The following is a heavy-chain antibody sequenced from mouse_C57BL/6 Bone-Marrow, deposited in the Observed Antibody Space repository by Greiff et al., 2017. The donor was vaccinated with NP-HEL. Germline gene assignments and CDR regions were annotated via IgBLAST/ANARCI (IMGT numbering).Heavy chain of an antibody. J-gene: IGHJ2*01. Sequence: VQLVESGPELVKPGASVKISCKASGYAFSSSWMNWVKQRPGKGLEWIGRIYPGDGDTNYNGKFKGKATLTADKSSSTAYMQLSSLTSEDSAVYFCARFLITTVVYFDYWGQGTTLTVSS. V-gene: IGHV1-82*01. CDR2: IYPGDGDT. CDR3: ARFLITTVVYFDY. D-gene: IGHD1-1*01. CDR1: GYAFSSSW.